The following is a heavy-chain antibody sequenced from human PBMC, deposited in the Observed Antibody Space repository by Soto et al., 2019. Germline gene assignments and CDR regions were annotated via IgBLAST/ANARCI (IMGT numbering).Heavy chain of an antibody. J-gene: IGHJ6*02. V-gene: IGHV3-23*01. CDR3: AKAQGSIFGVVIAVDYYYYGMDV. CDR2: ISGSGGST. CDR1: GFNFSSYA. D-gene: IGHD3-3*01. Sequence: PGGSLRLSCAASGFNFSSYAMSWVRQAPGKGLEWVSAISGSGGSTYYADSVKGRFTISRDNSKNTLYLQMNSLRAEDTAVYYCAKAQGSIFGVVIAVDYYYYGMDVWGQGTTFTVSS.